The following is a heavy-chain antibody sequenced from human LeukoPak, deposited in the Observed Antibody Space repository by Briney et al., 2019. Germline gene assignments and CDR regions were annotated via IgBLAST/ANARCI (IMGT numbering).Heavy chain of an antibody. CDR1: GGSISSSSYY. D-gene: IGHD3-10*01. Sequence: SETLSLTCTVSGGSISSSSYYWSWIRQPPGKGLEWIGEINHSGSTNYNPSLKSRVTISVDTSKNQFSLKLSSVTAADTAVYYCARRRMVRGVLRTYYFDYWGQGTLVTVSS. CDR3: ARRRMVRGVLRTYYFDY. V-gene: IGHV4-39*07. CDR2: INHSGST. J-gene: IGHJ4*02.